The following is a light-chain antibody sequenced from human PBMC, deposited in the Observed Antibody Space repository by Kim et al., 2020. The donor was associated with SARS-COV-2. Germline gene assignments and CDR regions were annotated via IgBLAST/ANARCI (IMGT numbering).Light chain of an antibody. V-gene: IGKV3D-11*01. CDR2: DAS. J-gene: IGKJ4*01. Sequence: EIVLTQFPATLSLSPGERASLSCRASQGVSSYLAWNQQKPGQAPRLLIYDASNRATGIAPRFSVSGPGTDFTLTISSLEPEDLAVYYCQQRSNWHPLTFGGGTKVDIK. CDR1: QGVSSY. CDR3: QQRSNWHPLT.